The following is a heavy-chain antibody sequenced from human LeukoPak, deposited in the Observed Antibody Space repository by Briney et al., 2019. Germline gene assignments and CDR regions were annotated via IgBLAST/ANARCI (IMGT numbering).Heavy chain of an antibody. V-gene: IGHV3-23*01. CDR2: ISGTGVTT. CDR3: ASTSMVRGVITPFDY. Sequence: GGSLRLSCAASGAIFSNHAMSWVRQAPGKGLEWVSLISGTGVTTYYAASVKGRFTISRDNSKNTLYLHMNSLRAEDTALYYCASTSMVRGVITPFDYWGQGTLVTVSS. J-gene: IGHJ4*02. D-gene: IGHD3-10*01. CDR1: GAIFSNHA.